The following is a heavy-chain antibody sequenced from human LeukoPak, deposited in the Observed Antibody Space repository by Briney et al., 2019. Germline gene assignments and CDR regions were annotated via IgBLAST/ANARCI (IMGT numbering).Heavy chain of an antibody. V-gene: IGHV1-69*13. J-gene: IGHJ5*02. CDR2: IIPIFGTA. Sequence: ASVKVSCKASGGTFSSYAISWVRQAPGQGLEWMGGIIPIFGTANYAQKFQGRVTITADESTSTAYMELSSLRSEDTAVYYCAGGATYCSRTSCYAGWFDPWGQGTLVTVSS. CDR1: GGTFSSYA. CDR3: AGGATYCSRTSCYAGWFDP. D-gene: IGHD2-2*01.